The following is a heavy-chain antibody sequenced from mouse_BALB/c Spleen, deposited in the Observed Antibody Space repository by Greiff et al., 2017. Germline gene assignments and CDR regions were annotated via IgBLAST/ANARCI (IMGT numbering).Heavy chain of an antibody. Sequence: DVKLVESGGGLVKPGGSLKLSCAASGFTFSSYAMSWVRQTPEKRLEWVASISSGGSTYYPDSVKGRFTISRDNARNILYLQMSSLRSEDTAMYYCARETMIRGFAYWGQGTLVTVSA. CDR3: ARETMIRGFAY. D-gene: IGHD2-4*01. V-gene: IGHV5-6-5*01. CDR1: GFTFSSYA. J-gene: IGHJ3*01. CDR2: ISSGGST.